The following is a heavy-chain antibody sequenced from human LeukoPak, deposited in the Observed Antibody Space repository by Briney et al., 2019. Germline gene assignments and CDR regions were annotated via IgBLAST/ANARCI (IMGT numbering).Heavy chain of an antibody. J-gene: IGHJ4*02. D-gene: IGHD1-1*01. Sequence: SETLSLTCAVYGGSFSGYYWSWIRQPPGKGLEWIGEINHSGSTNYNPSLKSRVTIPVDTSKNQFSLKLSSVTAADTAVYYCARENSTGTPFDYWGQGTLVTVSS. CDR1: GGSFSGYY. V-gene: IGHV4-34*01. CDR3: ARENSTGTPFDY. CDR2: INHSGST.